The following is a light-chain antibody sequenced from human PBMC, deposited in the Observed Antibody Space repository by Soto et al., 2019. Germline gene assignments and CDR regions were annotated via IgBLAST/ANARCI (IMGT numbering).Light chain of an antibody. CDR1: QSVSSNY. CDR2: GTS. Sequence: IVLTQSPGTLSFSPGERATLSCRASQSVSSNYLVWYQQKPGQAPRLLIYGTSTRATGIPDRFSGSGSGTDFTLTISRLEPEDFAVYYCQQYGSSRTFGQGTKVDIK. J-gene: IGKJ1*01. V-gene: IGKV3-20*01. CDR3: QQYGSSRT.